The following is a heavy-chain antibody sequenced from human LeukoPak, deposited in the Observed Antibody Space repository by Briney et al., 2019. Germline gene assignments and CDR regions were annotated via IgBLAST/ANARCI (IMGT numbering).Heavy chain of an antibody. Sequence: GGSLRLSCAASGFTFSSYWMSWVRQAPGKGLEWVANIKQDGSEKYYVDSVKGRFTISRDNAKNSLYLQMNSLRAEDTAVYYCAKLGYSDYFDYWGQGTLVTVSS. J-gene: IGHJ4*02. V-gene: IGHV3-7*03. CDR2: IKQDGSEK. CDR1: GFTFSSYW. D-gene: IGHD4-11*01. CDR3: AKLGYSDYFDY.